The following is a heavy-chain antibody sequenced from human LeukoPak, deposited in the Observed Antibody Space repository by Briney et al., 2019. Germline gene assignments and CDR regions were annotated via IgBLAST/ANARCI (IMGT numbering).Heavy chain of an antibody. V-gene: IGHV3-23*01. J-gene: IGHJ4*02. D-gene: IGHD5-12*01. CDR2: ISGSGGST. Sequence: AGGSLRLSCAASGFTFSSYAMSWVRQAPGKGLEWVSAISGSGGSTYYADSVKGRFTISRDNSKNTLYLQMNSLRAEDTAVYYCAKRYGGYEYFDYWGQGTLVTVSS. CDR1: GFTFSSYA. CDR3: AKRYGGYEYFDY.